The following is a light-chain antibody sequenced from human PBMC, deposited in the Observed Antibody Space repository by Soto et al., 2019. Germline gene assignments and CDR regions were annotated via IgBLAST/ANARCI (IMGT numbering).Light chain of an antibody. CDR3: QQGDSFPFT. Sequence: DIQMTQSPSSVSASVGDRVTITCRASQDISSWVAWYQQKPGKAPKLLISAASSLQSGVPRRFSGNGSGTDFTLVISSLQAEDFATYLCQQGDSFPFTFGGGTKVEIK. CDR2: AAS. CDR1: QDISSW. V-gene: IGKV1-12*01. J-gene: IGKJ4*01.